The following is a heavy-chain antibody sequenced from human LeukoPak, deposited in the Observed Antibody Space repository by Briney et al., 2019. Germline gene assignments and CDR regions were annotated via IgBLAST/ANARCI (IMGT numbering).Heavy chain of an antibody. J-gene: IGHJ4*02. Sequence: GSLKPSCAASGFTFSSYWMNWVRQAPGKGLVWVSRIASDGSSTTYADSVKGRFSISRDNAKNTLYLQMNSLRVEDTAVYYCARGRPHGNDYWGQGTLVTVSS. D-gene: IGHD4-23*01. CDR2: IASDGSST. CDR1: GFTFSSYW. CDR3: ARGRPHGNDY. V-gene: IGHV3-74*01.